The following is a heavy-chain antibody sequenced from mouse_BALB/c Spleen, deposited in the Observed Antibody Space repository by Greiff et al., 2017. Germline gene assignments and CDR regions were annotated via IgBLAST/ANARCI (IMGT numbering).Heavy chain of an antibody. CDR1: GFTFSSYT. J-gene: IGHJ3*01. D-gene: IGHD1-1*01. CDR2: ISSGGSYT. V-gene: IGHV5-6-4*01. CDR3: TKEAYYGSSSWFAY. Sequence: EVQLQESGGGLVKPGGSLKLSCAASGFTFSSYTMSWVRQTPEKRLEWVATISSGGSYTYYPDSVKGRFTISRDNAKNTLYLQMSSLKSEDTAMYYCTKEAYYGSSSWFAYWGQGTLVTVSA.